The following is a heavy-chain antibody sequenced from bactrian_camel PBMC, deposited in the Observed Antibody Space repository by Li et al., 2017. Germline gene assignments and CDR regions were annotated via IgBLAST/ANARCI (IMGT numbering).Heavy chain of an antibody. Sequence: VQLVESGGGSVQAGGSLRLSCVASGYTLPMNMGWFRRLPGQEREGVATISVGGGYIYYADSVKGRFTISRDNAKNTVYLQMNILKPEDTAMYYCAAERRGGIWYQQDVWDFWGQGTQVTVS. CDR2: ISVGGGYI. D-gene: IGHD6*01. CDR1: GYTLPMN. CDR3: AAERRGGIWYQQDVWDF. V-gene: IGHV3S40*01. J-gene: IGHJ4*01.